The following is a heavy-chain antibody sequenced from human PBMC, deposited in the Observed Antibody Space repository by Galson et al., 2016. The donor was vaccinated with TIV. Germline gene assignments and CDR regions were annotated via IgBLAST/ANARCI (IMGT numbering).Heavy chain of an antibody. D-gene: IGHD4-11*01. CDR3: ARSGNYGDY. Sequence: SVKVSCKASGGTFNSYAISWVRQAPGQGLEWMGRRIPIFATTNYAENFQGRVTISADESTSTAYMELSSLRSEDTAVYYCARSGNYGDYWGQGTRVTVS. J-gene: IGHJ4*02. CDR1: GGTFNSYA. V-gene: IGHV1-69*13. CDR2: RIPIFATT.